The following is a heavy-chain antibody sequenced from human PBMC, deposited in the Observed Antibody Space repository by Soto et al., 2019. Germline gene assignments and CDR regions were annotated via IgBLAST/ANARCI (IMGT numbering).Heavy chain of an antibody. CDR1: GFPFSNYA. J-gene: IGHJ4*02. D-gene: IGHD1-7*01. Sequence: GGSLRLSCAASGFPFSNYAMSWVRQAPGKGLEWVSTISGSGTNTYYADSVRGRFTISRDNSKDTLSLQMNSLRADDTAVYYCAKVPRGWNYYFDYWGQGALVTVSS. CDR2: ISGSGTNT. CDR3: AKVPRGWNYYFDY. V-gene: IGHV3-23*01.